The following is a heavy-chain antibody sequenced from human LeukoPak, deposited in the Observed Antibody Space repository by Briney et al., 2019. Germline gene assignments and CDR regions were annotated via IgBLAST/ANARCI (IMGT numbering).Heavy chain of an antibody. CDR1: RFIFSNYW. Sequence: GGSLRLSCAASRFIFSNYWMRWVRQAPGKGLEWVANIKQDGREKYYVDSVKGRFTISRDNAKNSLSLQMDSLRAEDTAVYYCARDRATSGHDQLLGADNWFDPWGRGTLVTVSS. CDR3: ARDRATSGHDQLLGADNWFDP. J-gene: IGHJ5*02. D-gene: IGHD2-2*01. CDR2: IKQDGREK. V-gene: IGHV3-7*03.